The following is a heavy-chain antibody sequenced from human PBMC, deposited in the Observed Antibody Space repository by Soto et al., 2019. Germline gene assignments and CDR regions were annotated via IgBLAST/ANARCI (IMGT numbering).Heavy chain of an antibody. J-gene: IGHJ4*02. Sequence: QVQLQQWGAGLLKPSETLSLTCAVYGGSFSGYYWSWIRQPPGKGLEWIGEINHSGSTNYNPSHKSRVTRSVDTSKNQFSLKLSSVTAADTAVYYCARARSSSWIVDYWGQGTLVTVSS. CDR3: ARARSSSWIVDY. CDR2: INHSGST. V-gene: IGHV4-34*01. CDR1: GGSFSGYY. D-gene: IGHD6-13*01.